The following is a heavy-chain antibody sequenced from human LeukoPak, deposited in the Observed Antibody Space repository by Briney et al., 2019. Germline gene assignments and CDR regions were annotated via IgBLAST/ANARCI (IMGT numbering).Heavy chain of an antibody. D-gene: IGHD3-22*01. CDR1: GFTFSSYG. V-gene: IGHV3-21*01. J-gene: IGHJ4*02. CDR2: ISSSSSYI. Sequence: KSGGSLRLSCAASGFTFSSYGMHWVRQAPGKGLEWVSSISSSSSYIYYADSVKGRFTISRDNAKNSLYLQMNSLRAEDTAVYYCARDMVYYDSSGYYSSWGQGTLVTVSS. CDR3: ARDMVYYDSSGYYSS.